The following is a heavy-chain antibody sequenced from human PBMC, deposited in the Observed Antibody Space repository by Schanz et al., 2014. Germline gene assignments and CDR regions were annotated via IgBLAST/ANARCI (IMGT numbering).Heavy chain of an antibody. CDR2: INPSGGST. D-gene: IGHD3-10*01. CDR3: ARGSPENMIRGELDY. Sequence: QVQLLQSGAEVKKPGASMKVSCKASGYTFTTYYMLWVRQAPGQGLEWMGIINPSGGSTRYGQKFQGRITVTTDTSTSTAYLELTSLRSEDTAVYYCARGSPENMIRGELDYWGQGTLVTVSS. V-gene: IGHV1-46*03. J-gene: IGHJ4*02. CDR1: GYTFTTYY.